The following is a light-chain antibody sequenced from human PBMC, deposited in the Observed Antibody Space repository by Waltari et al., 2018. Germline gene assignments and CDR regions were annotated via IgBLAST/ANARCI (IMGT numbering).Light chain of an antibody. V-gene: IGKV3-20*01. CDR2: HTS. CDR3: QKYDFLPAT. CDR1: QGVGKY. Sequence: EVVLTQSPGTLSLSPGERATLSCRASQGVGKYLAWYQQRPGQAPRLILYHTSIRATGIPDRFSGSGYGTAVSLTISRLEPEDFAVYYCQKYDFLPATFGQGTTVEIK. J-gene: IGKJ1*01.